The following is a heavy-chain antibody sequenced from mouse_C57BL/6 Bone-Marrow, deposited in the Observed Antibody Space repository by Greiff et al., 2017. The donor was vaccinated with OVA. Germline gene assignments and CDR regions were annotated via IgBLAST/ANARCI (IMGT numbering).Heavy chain of an antibody. Sequence: EVHLVESGPGLVKPSQSLSLTCSVTGYSITSGYYWTWIRQFPGNKLEWMGYISYDGSNNYNPSLKNRISITRDTSKNQFFLKLNSVTTEDTATYYCARDHYGSSTWYFDVWGTGTTVTVSS. D-gene: IGHD1-1*01. V-gene: IGHV3-6*01. J-gene: IGHJ1*03. CDR2: ISYDGSN. CDR1: GYSITSGYY. CDR3: ARDHYGSSTWYFDV.